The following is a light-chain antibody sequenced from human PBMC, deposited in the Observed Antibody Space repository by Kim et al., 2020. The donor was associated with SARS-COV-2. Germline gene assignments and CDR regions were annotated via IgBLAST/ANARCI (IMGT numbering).Light chain of an antibody. CDR3: QQYSTYSSS. CDR1: QNINSW. J-gene: IGKJ2*01. Sequence: QLTQSPSTLSASVGDTVTITCRASQNINSWLAWYQQKPGKAPKFLIYDASDLRSGVPSRFRGRGSGTQFTLTISDLQPDDFATYYCQQYSTYSSSFGQGTKLEIK. V-gene: IGKV1-5*01. CDR2: DAS.